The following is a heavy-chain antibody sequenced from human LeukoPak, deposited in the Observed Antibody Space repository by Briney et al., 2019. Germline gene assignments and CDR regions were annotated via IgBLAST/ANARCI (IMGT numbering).Heavy chain of an antibody. CDR2: INPNSGGT. Sequence: GASVKVSCKASGYTFTGYYMHWVRQAPGQGLEWMGWINPNSGGTNYAQKFQGRVTMTRDTSISTAYMELSRLRSDDTAVYYYAREGIAAAESWFDPWGQGTLVTVSS. D-gene: IGHD6-13*01. CDR1: GYTFTGYY. V-gene: IGHV1-2*02. J-gene: IGHJ5*02. CDR3: AREGIAAAESWFDP.